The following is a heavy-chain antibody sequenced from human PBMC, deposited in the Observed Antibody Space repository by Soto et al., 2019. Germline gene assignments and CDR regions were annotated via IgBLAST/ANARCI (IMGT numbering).Heavy chain of an antibody. CDR2: ISSSGDNS. CDR1: GITFGSRA. D-gene: IGHD3-3*01. CDR3: ADGGEWSFNFVY. V-gene: IGHV3-23*01. J-gene: IGHJ4*02. Sequence: PGGSLRLSCVASGITFGSRAMSWFRQAPGEGLEWLVTISSSGDNSYYAESVKGRFTISRDNSKGTLYLQMNNLRAEDTAVYYCADGGEWSFNFVYWGQGTLVTVSS.